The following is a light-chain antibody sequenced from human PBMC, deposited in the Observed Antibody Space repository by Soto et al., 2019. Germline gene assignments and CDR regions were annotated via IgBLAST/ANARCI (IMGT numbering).Light chain of an antibody. Sequence: EIVMTQSPATLSVSPGERATLSCRASQSVSSNLAWYQQKPGQAHRLLIYGASTRATGIPARFSGSGSGTEFTLTISSRQAEDFAVYYCQQYNNWPPWTFGQGTKLEIQ. CDR3: QQYNNWPPWT. J-gene: IGKJ1*01. CDR1: QSVSSN. CDR2: GAS. V-gene: IGKV3-15*01.